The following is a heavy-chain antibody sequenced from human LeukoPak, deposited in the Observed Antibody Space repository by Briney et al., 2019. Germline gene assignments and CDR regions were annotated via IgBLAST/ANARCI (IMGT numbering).Heavy chain of an antibody. CDR2: IIPIFGTA. D-gene: IGHD3-10*01. CDR1: GGTFSSYA. CDR3: AREVGYYGSGSYSTDFDP. J-gene: IGHJ5*02. V-gene: IGHV1-69*05. Sequence: SVKVSCKASGGTFSSYAISWVRQAPGQGLEWMGGIIPIFGTANYAQKFQGRVTITTDESTSTAYMELSSLRSEGTAVYYCAREVGYYGSGSYSTDFDPWGQGTLVTVSS.